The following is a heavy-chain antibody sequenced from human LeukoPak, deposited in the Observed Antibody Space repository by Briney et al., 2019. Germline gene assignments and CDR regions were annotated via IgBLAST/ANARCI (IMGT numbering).Heavy chain of an antibody. J-gene: IGHJ4*02. CDR1: GFTFSSSA. V-gene: IGHV3-23*01. D-gene: IGHD6-19*01. CDR3: AKGPLIEVAGTTWDH. Sequence: GGSLRLSCVASGFTFSSSAMSWVRQFPGKGLEWVSAISGSGGSTYYADSVKGRFTISRDNSKNTLHFQMNSLRAEDTAIYYCAKGPLIEVAGTTWDHWGQGILVTVSS. CDR2: ISGSGGST.